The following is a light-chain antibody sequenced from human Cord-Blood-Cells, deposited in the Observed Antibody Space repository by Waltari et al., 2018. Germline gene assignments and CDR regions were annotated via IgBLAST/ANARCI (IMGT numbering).Light chain of an antibody. CDR1: QSISSD. J-gene: IGKJ4*01. CDR2: AAS. V-gene: IGKV1-39*01. Sequence: DIQMTQSPSSLSASVGDRVTITCRASQSISSDLNWYQQKPGKAPKLLIYAASRLQSGVPSRCSGSGSGKDFTLTISSLQPEDFATYYCQQSYSTPLTFGGGTKVEIK. CDR3: QQSYSTPLT.